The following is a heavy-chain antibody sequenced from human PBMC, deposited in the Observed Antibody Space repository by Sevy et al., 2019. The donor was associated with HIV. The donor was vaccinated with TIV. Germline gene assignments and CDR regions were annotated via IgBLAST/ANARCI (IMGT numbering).Heavy chain of an antibody. Sequence: SETLSLTCTVSGGSVSSGSYYWSWIRQPPGKGLEWIGDSYYSGSTNYNPSLKSRVTISLDTSKDHFSLKMTCVTTADTAVYYCARDDPVMNAFDIWGQGTMVTVSS. CDR1: GGSVSSGSYY. J-gene: IGHJ3*02. V-gene: IGHV4-61*03. CDR2: SYYSGST. D-gene: IGHD3-16*01. CDR3: ARDDPVMNAFDI.